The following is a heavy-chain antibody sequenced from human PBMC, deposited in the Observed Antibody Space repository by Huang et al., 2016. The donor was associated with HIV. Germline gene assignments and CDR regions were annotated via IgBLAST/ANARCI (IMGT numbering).Heavy chain of an antibody. CDR3: AKWGGQTAYDFLRAHCFDI. D-gene: IGHD3-3*01. Sequence: QVQLVQSGAEVKKTGSSVKVYCKAYGGNFTSYTINWVRQAPGQGPEWSGGLPPTLGRPNYAQRSQGRLTITADGSTSTAYMVLSGLRPEDSAVYYCAKWGGQTAYDFLRAHCFDIWGQGTVVTVSS. V-gene: IGHV1-69*01. CDR2: LPPTLGRP. J-gene: IGHJ3*02. CDR1: GGNFTSYT.